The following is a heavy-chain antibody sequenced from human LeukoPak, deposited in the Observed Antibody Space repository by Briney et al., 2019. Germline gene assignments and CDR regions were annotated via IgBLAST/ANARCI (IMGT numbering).Heavy chain of an antibody. CDR3: ARDLRGEGIIDY. Sequence: GGSLRLSCAGSGFTFSSYSMNWVRQAPGKGLEWVSSISSSSSSIYYADSVKGRFSISRDNAKNSLYLQMNSLRTEDTAVYSCARDLRGEGIIDYWGQGTLVTVSS. CDR2: ISSSSSSI. V-gene: IGHV3-21*01. CDR1: GFTFSSYS. D-gene: IGHD3-16*01. J-gene: IGHJ4*02.